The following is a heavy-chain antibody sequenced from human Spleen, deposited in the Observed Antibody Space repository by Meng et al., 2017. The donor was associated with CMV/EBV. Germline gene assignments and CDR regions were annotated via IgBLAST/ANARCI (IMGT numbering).Heavy chain of an antibody. V-gene: IGHV1-2*02. CDR2: INPISSAT. CDR1: GYSFTAYY. Sequence: ASVKVSCKTSGYSFTAYYMHWVRQAPGQGLEWMGWINPISSATKYAQKFQGRVTMTRDTSTSTTHMEMSGLRSDDTAVYYCARGPYYYDGSGHDYWGQGTLVTVSS. CDR3: ARGPYYYDGSGHDY. D-gene: IGHD3-22*01. J-gene: IGHJ4*02.